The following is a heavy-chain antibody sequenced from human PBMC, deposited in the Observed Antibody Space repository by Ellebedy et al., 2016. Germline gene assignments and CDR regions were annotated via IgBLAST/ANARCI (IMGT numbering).Heavy chain of an antibody. CDR3: ASVKDIVVVVAANHHGYFQH. CDR2: IRSKTYGGTT. V-gene: IGHV3-72*01. Sequence: GESLKISCAASGFTVSDHYMDWVRQAPGKGLEWVGFIRSKTYGGTTQYAASVQGRFTISRDDFKNSVYLQMNNLKTEDTAVYYCASVKDIVVVVAANHHGYFQHWGQGTLVTVSS. J-gene: IGHJ1*01. CDR1: GFTVSDHY. D-gene: IGHD2-15*01.